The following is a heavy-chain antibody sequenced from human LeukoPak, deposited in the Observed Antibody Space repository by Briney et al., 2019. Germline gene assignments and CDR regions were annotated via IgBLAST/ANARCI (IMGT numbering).Heavy chain of an antibody. J-gene: IGHJ4*02. Sequence: GGSLRLSCVASGFTFSTYTMNWIRQAPGKGLEWVSTISGGGGSTYYADSVKGRFTISRNNSKNTLYLQVNSLRAEDTAVYYCAKGGKWDVTPFDYWGQGTLVTVSS. V-gene: IGHV3-23*01. CDR1: GFTFSTYT. CDR3: AKGGKWDVTPFDY. D-gene: IGHD1-26*01. CDR2: ISGGGGST.